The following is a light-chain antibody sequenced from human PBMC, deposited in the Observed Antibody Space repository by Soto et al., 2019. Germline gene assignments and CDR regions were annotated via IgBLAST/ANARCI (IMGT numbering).Light chain of an antibody. CDR3: NSYTNINTPPV. Sequence: QSALTPPASVSGSPGQSITISCTGASGDFGGYNYVSWYQQHPGKAPQLLIYGVTNRPSGVSNRFSGSKYGNTASLTISGLPADDEAEYYFNSYTNINTPPVFGTGTKLTVL. V-gene: IGLV2-14*03. CDR2: GVT. J-gene: IGLJ1*01. CDR1: SGDFGGYNY.